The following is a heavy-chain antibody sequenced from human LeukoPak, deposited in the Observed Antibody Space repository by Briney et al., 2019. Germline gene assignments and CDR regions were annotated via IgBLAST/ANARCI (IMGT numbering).Heavy chain of an antibody. CDR2: IYHSGST. Sequence: PSETLSLTCTVSGYSISSGYYWGWIRQPPGKGLEWIGSIYHSGSTYYNPSLKSRVTISVDTSKNQFSLKLSSVTAADTAVYYCARVDTAMVTVYWGQGTLVTVSS. D-gene: IGHD5-18*01. J-gene: IGHJ4*02. CDR3: ARVDTAMVTVY. CDR1: GYSISSGYY. V-gene: IGHV4-38-2*02.